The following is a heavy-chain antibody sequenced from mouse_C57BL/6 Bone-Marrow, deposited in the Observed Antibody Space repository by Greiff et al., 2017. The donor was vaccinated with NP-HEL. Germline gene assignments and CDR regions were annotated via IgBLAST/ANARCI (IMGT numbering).Heavy chain of an antibody. D-gene: IGHD2-4*01. CDR2: IYPGSGNT. V-gene: IGHV1-66*01. Sequence: QVQLQQSGPELVKPGASVKISCKASGYSFTSYYIHWVKQRPGQGLEWIGWIYPGSGNTKYNEKFKGKATLTADTSSSTAYMQLSRLTSEDSAVYYCATLRYYFDYWGQGTLVTVSA. J-gene: IGHJ3*01. CDR3: ATLRYYFDY. CDR1: GYSFTSYY.